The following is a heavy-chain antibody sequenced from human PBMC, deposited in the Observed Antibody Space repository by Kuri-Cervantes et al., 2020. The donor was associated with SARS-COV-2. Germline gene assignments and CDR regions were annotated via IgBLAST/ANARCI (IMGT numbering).Heavy chain of an antibody. D-gene: IGHD2-15*01. V-gene: IGHV4-34*01. CDR2: INHSGST. J-gene: IGHJ5*02. CDR3: ARLGGYCSGGSCYYNWFDP. Sequence: SQTLSLTCAVYGGSFSGYYWSWIRQPPGKGLEWIGEINHSGSTNYNPSLKSRVTISVDTSKNQFSLKLSSVTAADTAVYYCARLGGYCSGGSCYYNWFDPWGQGTLVTVSS. CDR1: GGSFSGYY.